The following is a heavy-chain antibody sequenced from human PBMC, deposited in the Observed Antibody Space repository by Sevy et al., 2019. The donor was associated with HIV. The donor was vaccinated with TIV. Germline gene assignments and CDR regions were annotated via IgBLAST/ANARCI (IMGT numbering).Heavy chain of an antibody. CDR1: GFNFRSYW. D-gene: IGHD3-10*01. J-gene: IGHJ4*02. CDR2: IKHDGSEQ. CDR3: ARERQEEDKSGAKFDY. Sequence: GGSLRVSCEVSGFNFRSYWMSWVRQAPGKGLEWVANIKHDGSEQYYLDSVKGRFTVSRDNGKNSLYLQMTSLRVDDAAVYYCARERQEEDKSGAKFDYRGRGTLVTVSS. V-gene: IGHV3-7*01.